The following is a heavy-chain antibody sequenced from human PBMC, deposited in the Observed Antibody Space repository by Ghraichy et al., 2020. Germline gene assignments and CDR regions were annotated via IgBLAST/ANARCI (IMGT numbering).Heavy chain of an antibody. V-gene: IGHV1-69*13. CDR1: GGTFSSYA. Sequence: SVKVFCKASGGTFSSYAISWVRQAPGQGLEWMGGIIPIFGTANYAQKFQGRVTITADESTSTAYMELSSLRSEDTAVYYCARGADIEDAFDIWGQGTMVTVSS. D-gene: IGHD5-12*01. J-gene: IGHJ3*02. CDR3: ARGADIEDAFDI. CDR2: IIPIFGTA.